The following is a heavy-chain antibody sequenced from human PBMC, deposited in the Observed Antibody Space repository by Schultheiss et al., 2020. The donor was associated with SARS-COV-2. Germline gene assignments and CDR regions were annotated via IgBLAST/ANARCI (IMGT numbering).Heavy chain of an antibody. V-gene: IGHV4-59*01. Sequence: SETLSLTCTVSGGSISSYYWSWIRQPPGKGLEWIGYIYYSGSTNYNPSLKSRVTISVDTSKNQFSLKLSSVTAADTAVYYCARSRDDFWSGYYYFDYWGQGTLVTVSS. CDR3: ARSRDDFWSGYYYFDY. CDR1: GGSISSYY. J-gene: IGHJ4*02. CDR2: IYYSGST. D-gene: IGHD3-3*01.